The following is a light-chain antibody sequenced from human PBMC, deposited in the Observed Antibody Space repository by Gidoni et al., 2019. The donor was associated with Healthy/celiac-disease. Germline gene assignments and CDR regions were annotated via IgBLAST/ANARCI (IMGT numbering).Light chain of an antibody. Sequence: QSALTQPASVSGSPGQSITISCTGTSSDVGSYNLVSWYQQHPGTAPKLMIYEGSKRPSGVSYRFSGSKSGNTASLTISGLQAEDEADYYCCSYAGSSTWVFGGGTKLTVL. CDR3: CSYAGSSTWV. V-gene: IGLV2-23*01. J-gene: IGLJ3*02. CDR1: SSDVGSYNL. CDR2: EGS.